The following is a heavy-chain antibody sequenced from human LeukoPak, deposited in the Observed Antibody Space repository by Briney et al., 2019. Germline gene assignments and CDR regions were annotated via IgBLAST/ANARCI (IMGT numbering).Heavy chain of an antibody. V-gene: IGHV4-39*01. Sequence: PSGTLSLTCTVSGGSISSSSYYWGRIRQPPRKGLEWIGSIYYSGSTYYNPSLKSRVTIPVDTSKNQFSLKLSSVTAADTAVYYCARVDYDFWSGYSDAFDIWGQGTMVTVSS. CDR2: IYYSGST. D-gene: IGHD3-3*01. CDR3: ARVDYDFWSGYSDAFDI. J-gene: IGHJ3*02. CDR1: GGSISSSSYY.